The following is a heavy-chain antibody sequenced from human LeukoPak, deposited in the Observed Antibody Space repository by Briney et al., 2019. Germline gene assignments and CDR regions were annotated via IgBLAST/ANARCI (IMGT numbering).Heavy chain of an antibody. CDR2: ISAYDGNT. D-gene: IGHD4-11*01. J-gene: IGHJ5*02. V-gene: IGHV1-18*01. Sequence: ASVKVSCKASGGTFSSYGISWVRQAPGQGLEWMGWISAYDGNTNYAQKLQGRVTMTTDTSTSTAYMELRSLRSDDTAVYYCARVTTVTTAWFDPWGQGTLVTVSS. CDR1: GGTFSSYG. CDR3: ARVTTVTTAWFDP.